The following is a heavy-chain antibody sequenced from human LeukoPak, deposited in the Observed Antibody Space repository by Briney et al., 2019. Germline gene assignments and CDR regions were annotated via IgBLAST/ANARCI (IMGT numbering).Heavy chain of an antibody. CDR3: ARAYYYDSSGIGNAFDI. Sequence: GGSLRLSCAASGFTFSSYSMNWVRQAPGKGLEWVSSISSSSSYTYYADSVKGRFTISRDNAKNSLYLQMNSLRAEDTAVYYCARAYYYDSSGIGNAFDIWGQGTMVTVSS. V-gene: IGHV3-21*01. J-gene: IGHJ3*02. D-gene: IGHD3-22*01. CDR1: GFTFSSYS. CDR2: ISSSSSYT.